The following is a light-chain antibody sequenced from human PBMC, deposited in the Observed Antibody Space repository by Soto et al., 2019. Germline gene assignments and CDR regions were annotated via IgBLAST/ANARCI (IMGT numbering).Light chain of an antibody. J-gene: IGKJ1*01. CDR2: GAS. V-gene: IGKV3-20*01. Sequence: ESVFTQAPATLSLSPGESATLSCRASRSVSNYLAWYQQKPGQAPRLLIYGASNRATGIPDRFSGSGSGTDFTLTISRLEPEDFAVYYCQQYGSSGTFGQGTKVDIK. CDR1: RSVSNY. CDR3: QQYGSSGT.